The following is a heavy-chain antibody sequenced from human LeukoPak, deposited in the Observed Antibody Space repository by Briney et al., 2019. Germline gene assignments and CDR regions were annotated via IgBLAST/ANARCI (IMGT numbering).Heavy chain of an antibody. CDR3: ASSVTGYSSSWWVY. J-gene: IGHJ4*02. V-gene: IGHV4-30-2*01. CDR1: GGSISSGGYS. CDR2: IYHSGST. Sequence: SETLSLTCAVSGGSISSGGYSWSWIRQPPGKGLEWIGYIYHSGSTYYNPSLKSRVTISVDRSKNQFSLKLSSVTAADTAVYYCASSVTGYSSSWWVYWGQGTLVTVSS. D-gene: IGHD6-13*01.